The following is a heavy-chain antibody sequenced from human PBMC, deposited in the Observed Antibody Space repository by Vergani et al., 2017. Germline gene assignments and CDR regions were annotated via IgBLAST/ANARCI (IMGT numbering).Heavy chain of an antibody. V-gene: IGHV3-30*18. D-gene: IGHD1-1*01. Sequence: VQLVESGGGLVKPGGSLRLSCAASGFTFSSYGMHWVRQAPGKGLGWGAVISYDGSNKYYADSVKGRFTISRDNSKNTLYLQMNSLRAEDTAVYYCAKGGGYGDAFDIWGQGTMVTVSS. J-gene: IGHJ3*02. CDR1: GFTFSSYG. CDR2: ISYDGSNK. CDR3: AKGGGYGDAFDI.